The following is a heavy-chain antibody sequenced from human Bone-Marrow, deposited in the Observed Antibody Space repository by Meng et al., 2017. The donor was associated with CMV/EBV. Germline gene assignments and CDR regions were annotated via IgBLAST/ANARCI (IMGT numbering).Heavy chain of an antibody. CDR3: ARDYYDSSGYYLYLFDY. J-gene: IGHJ4*02. D-gene: IGHD3-22*01. V-gene: IGHV1-24*01. CDR2: LDPLDGGR. CDR1: GSILSELS. Sequence: AQLVQSEAEVKKPGASVKISCKVSGSILSELSIHWVRQAPGKGLEWMGGLDPLDGGRIYAQKFQGRVAMADDTSTSTAYLELRSLRSDDTAVYYCARDYYDSSGYYLYLFDYWGQGTLVTVSS.